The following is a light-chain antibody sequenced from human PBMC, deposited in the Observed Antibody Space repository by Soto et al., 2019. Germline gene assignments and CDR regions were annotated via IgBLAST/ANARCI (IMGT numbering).Light chain of an antibody. CDR1: SSNIGAGYA. V-gene: IGLV1-40*01. CDR2: ENT. Sequence: QAVVTQPPSVSGAPGQRVTISCTGSSSNIGAGYAVHWYQQLPGTAPKLLIYENTNRPSGVPDRFSGSKSGTSASLAITGLQAEDEADYYCQSYDSSLSAFDVFGPGTKLTVL. CDR3: QSYDSSLSAFDV. J-gene: IGLJ1*01.